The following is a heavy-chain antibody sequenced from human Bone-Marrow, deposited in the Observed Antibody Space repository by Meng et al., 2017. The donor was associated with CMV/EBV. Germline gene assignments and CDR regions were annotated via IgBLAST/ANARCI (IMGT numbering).Heavy chain of an antibody. J-gene: IGHJ4*02. CDR1: GFTFSSYA. CDR3: AREVYVYY. CDR2: ISYDGSAK. Sequence: GESLKISCAASGFTFSSYAMHWVRQAAGKGLEWVSVISYDGSAKYYADPVEGRFTVFRDNSKNTLHLQMNSMRAEDTAVYYCAREVYVYYWGQGTLVTVSS. D-gene: IGHD3-10*02. V-gene: IGHV3-30*07.